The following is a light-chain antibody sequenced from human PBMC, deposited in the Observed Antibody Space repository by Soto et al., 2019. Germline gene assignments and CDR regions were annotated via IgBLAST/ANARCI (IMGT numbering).Light chain of an antibody. CDR1: TLPKQY. CDR2: RDT. Sequence: SYELTQAPSVSVSPGQTVRITCSGDTLPKQYAYWYQQKAGQAPLLAIYRDTERASGIPERFTGSSSGTTVTLTISGVQAEDEAEYHCQSSDTSGRSVVFGGGTKLTVL. J-gene: IGLJ2*01. CDR3: QSSDTSGRSVV. V-gene: IGLV3-25*02.